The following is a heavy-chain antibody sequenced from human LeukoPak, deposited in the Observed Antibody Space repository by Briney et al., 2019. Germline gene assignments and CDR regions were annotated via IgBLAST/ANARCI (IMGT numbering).Heavy chain of an antibody. Sequence: SETLSLTCTVSGGSISSYYWSWIRQPPGKGLEWIGYINYSGSTTYNPPLKSRLTISMHSSKNQFSLELTSVTAADTAVYHCAGQLYDFSSGYYTGGFYYMDVWGKGTTVIVSS. V-gene: IGHV4-59*01. CDR3: AGQLYDFSSGYYTGGFYYMDV. D-gene: IGHD3-3*01. CDR2: INYSGST. J-gene: IGHJ6*03. CDR1: GGSISSYY.